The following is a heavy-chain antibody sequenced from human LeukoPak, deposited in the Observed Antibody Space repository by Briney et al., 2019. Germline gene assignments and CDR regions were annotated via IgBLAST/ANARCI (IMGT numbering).Heavy chain of an antibody. D-gene: IGHD5-18*01. CDR2: ISGSGGST. Sequence: GGSLRLSCAASGFTFSSYAMSWVRQAPGKGLEWVSAISGSGGSTYYADSVKGRFTISRDNSKNTLYLQMNSLRAEDTAVYYCAKDHEYNYGYPVYYFDYWGQGTLVTVSS. V-gene: IGHV3-23*01. J-gene: IGHJ4*02. CDR1: GFTFSSYA. CDR3: AKDHEYNYGYPVYYFDY.